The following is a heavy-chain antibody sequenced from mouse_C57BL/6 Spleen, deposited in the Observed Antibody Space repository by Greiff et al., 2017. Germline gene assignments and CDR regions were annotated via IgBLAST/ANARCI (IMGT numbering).Heavy chain of an antibody. D-gene: IGHD4-1*01. J-gene: IGHJ2*01. V-gene: IGHV5-9-1*02. CDR1: GFTFSSYA. CDR3: TRLGTGKVYFDY. CDR2: ISSGGDYI. Sequence: EVQRVESGEGLVKPGGSLKLSCAASGFTFSSYAMSWVRQTPEKRLEWVAYISSGGDYIYYADTVKGRFTISRDNARNTLYLQMSSLKSEDTAMYYCTRLGTGKVYFDYWGQGTTLTVSS.